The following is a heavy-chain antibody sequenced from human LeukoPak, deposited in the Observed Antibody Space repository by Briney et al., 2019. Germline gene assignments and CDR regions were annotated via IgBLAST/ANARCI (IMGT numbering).Heavy chain of an antibody. V-gene: IGHV4-59*08. CDR2: INYSGRT. D-gene: IGHD3-10*01. CDR1: GGSISSYY. J-gene: IGHJ3*02. CDR3: ASARAPLLLWFGELWSYGAFDI. Sequence: PSETLSLTCSVSGGSISSYYWSWIRQPPGKGLEWVASINYSGRTNYNPSLKSRVTISVDTSKNQFSLKLSSVTAADTAVYYCASARAPLLLWFGELWSYGAFDIWGQGTMVTVSS.